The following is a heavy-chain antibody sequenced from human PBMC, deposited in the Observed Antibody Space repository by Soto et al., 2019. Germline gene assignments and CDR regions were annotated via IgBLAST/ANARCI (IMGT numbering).Heavy chain of an antibody. V-gene: IGHV4-30-2*01. CDR2: IYHSGST. CDR3: AVGSSGFYYRY. CDR1: GGSSGGGGGC. J-gene: IGHJ4*02. D-gene: IGHD1-26*01. Sequence: PSETLCLSWAVAGGSSGGGGGCWSCIRQPPGKGLEWIGYIYHSGSTYHNPPLKSRVTRAKDTAKNQFSLEVNFVTGADTAFVYCAVGSSGFYYRYWRQGIHVTVSS.